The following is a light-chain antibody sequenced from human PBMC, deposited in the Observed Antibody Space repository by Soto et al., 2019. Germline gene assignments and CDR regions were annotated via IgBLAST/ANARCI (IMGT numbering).Light chain of an antibody. CDR2: GAS. CDR3: QQYGGSPIT. J-gene: IGKJ5*01. Sequence: EFVLTQSPDTLSLSPGGRATLSCRASQSVSRRLAWYQQRPGQSPRLLISGASMRASGVPVRFIGSGSGTDFTLTITRLEPEDFAVYYCQQYGGSPITFGLGTRLEIK. CDR1: QSVSRR. V-gene: IGKV3-20*01.